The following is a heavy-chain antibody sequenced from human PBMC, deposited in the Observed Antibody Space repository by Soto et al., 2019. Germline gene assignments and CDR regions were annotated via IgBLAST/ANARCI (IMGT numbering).Heavy chain of an antibody. CDR1: GGSISSYY. D-gene: IGHD6-19*01. Sequence: TSETLSLTCTVSGGSISSYYWSWIRQPPGKGLEWIGYIYYSGSTNYNPSLKSRVTISVDTSKNQFSLKLSSVTAADTAVYYCASHSSGGPRFDPWGQGTLVTVSS. V-gene: IGHV4-59*08. CDR3: ASHSSGGPRFDP. J-gene: IGHJ5*02. CDR2: IYYSGST.